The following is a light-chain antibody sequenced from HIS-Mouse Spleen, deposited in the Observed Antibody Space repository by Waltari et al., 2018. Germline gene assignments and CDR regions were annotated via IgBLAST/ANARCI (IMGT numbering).Light chain of an antibody. J-gene: IGLJ2*01. CDR2: SNT. V-gene: IGLV1-44*01. Sequence: QSVLTQPPSASGTPGQRVTISCSGSSSNIGSNTVNWYQQLPATAPKLLIYSNTQRPSGVPDRFSGSKSGTSASLAISGLQSEDEADYYCAAWDDSLNGVVFGGGTKLTVL. CDR3: AAWDDSLNGVV. CDR1: SSNIGSNT.